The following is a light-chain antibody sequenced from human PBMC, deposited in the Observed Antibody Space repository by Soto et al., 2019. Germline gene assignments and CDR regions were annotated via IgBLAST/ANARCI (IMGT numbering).Light chain of an antibody. CDR3: QQFNNWTRT. CDR1: QSVSSK. V-gene: IGKV3-15*01. Sequence: EIAMTQAPATLSVSPGERATLSCRASQSVSSKLAWYQQKPGQPPMLLIYDASTRATGIPARFSGGGSGTEFTLPISSLQSEDFAVYYCQQFNNWTRTFGQGTNVDIK. CDR2: DAS. J-gene: IGKJ1*01.